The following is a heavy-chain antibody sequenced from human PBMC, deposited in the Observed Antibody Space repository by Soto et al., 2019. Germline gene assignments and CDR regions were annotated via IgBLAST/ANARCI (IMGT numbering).Heavy chain of an antibody. D-gene: IGHD4-17*01. J-gene: IGHJ4*02. V-gene: IGHV2-5*02. CDR1: GFSLSSSGVG. CDR2: IYWDDDT. CDR3: AHVETTVTKV. Sequence: QITLKESGPTLVKPTQTLTLTCTFSGFSLSSSGVGVGWIRQPPGKDLEWLALIYWDDDTRYSPSLKSRLTITEDTSKNQVVLTMTNMDPVDTATYYCAHVETTVTKVWGQGTLVTASS.